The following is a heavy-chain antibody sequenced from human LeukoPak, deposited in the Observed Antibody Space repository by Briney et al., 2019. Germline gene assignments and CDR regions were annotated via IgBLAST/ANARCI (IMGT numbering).Heavy chain of an antibody. CDR3: AKDRGFWSGYNDY. J-gene: IGHJ4*02. Sequence: GGSLRLSCAASGFTFSSYWMSWVRQAPGKGLEWVANIKQDGSEKYYVDSVKGRFTISRDNAKNSLYLQMNSLRAEDTAVYYCAKDRGFWSGYNDYWGQGTLVTVSS. CDR1: GFTFSSYW. D-gene: IGHD3-3*01. V-gene: IGHV3-7*03. CDR2: IKQDGSEK.